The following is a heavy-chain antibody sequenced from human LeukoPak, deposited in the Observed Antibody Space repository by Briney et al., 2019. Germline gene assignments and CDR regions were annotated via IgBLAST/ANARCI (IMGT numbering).Heavy chain of an antibody. CDR1: GGSISSGGYY. D-gene: IGHD4-17*01. J-gene: IGHJ6*04. Sequence: SETLSLTCTVSGGSISSGGYYWSWIRQHPGKGLEWIGYIYYSGSTYYNPSLKSRVTISVDTSKNQSSLKLSSVTAADTAVYYCARRRGGYGDPGMDVWGKGTTVTVSS. V-gene: IGHV4-31*03. CDR2: IYYSGST. CDR3: ARRRGGYGDPGMDV.